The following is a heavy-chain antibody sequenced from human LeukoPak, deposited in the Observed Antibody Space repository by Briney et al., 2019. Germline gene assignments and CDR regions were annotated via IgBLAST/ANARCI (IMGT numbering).Heavy chain of an antibody. V-gene: IGHV1-24*01. CDR1: GKPLSELA. J-gene: IGHJ4*02. CDR2: FDPEDAES. CDR3: SGFARGFNRGIPVAGYFNL. D-gene: IGHD6-19*01. Sequence: AAVKVSCKVSGKPLSELAVHWLRQSPAQGLEWMGGFDPEDAESIYTQKFQGRIIMTEDKSTDTAYMELSGLRSEDSAVYFCSGFARGFNRGIPVAGYFNLWGQGTLVTVSS.